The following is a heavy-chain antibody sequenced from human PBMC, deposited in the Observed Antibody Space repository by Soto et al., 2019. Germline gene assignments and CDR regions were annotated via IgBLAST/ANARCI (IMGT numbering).Heavy chain of an antibody. Sequence: PGESLKISCKASGYTFTRYSINWVRQMPGKGLEWMGRIDPSDPFANYNPSFQGHVTISIDKSLTTAYLRWSTLEASDTATYYCGFLISSDYYYGMDVWGQGTPVTVSS. V-gene: IGHV5-10-1*01. CDR3: GFLISSDYYYGMDV. D-gene: IGHD3-10*01. CDR2: IDPSDPFA. CDR1: GYTFTRYS. J-gene: IGHJ6*02.